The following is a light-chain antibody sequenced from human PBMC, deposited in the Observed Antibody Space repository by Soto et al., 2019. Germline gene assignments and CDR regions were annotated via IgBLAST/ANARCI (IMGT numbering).Light chain of an antibody. CDR1: QSVSSSF. V-gene: IGKV3-20*01. CDR3: QQYDNSPLT. Sequence: EIVLTQSPGTLSLSPGERATLSCRASQSVSSSFLAWYQQKPGQAPRLFIYGASSRATGIPDRFSGSGSGTDFTLTISRLEPEDFAVYYCQQYDNSPLTFGGGTKVEIK. J-gene: IGKJ4*01. CDR2: GAS.